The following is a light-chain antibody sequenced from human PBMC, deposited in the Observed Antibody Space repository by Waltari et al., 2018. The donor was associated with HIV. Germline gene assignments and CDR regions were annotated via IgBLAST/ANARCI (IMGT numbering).Light chain of an antibody. J-gene: IGKJ3*01. CDR1: ETISTN. CDR2: GAS. Sequence: IVMTQSPATLSAFSGEEVTVLCRAGETISTNLVWYQIKPGQTPRLLIFGASTRATGVPLRFSGTGSGTEFTLTISGLQSDDAGVYHCQQYHDWPLTFGPGTKVEIK. V-gene: IGKV3D-15*01. CDR3: QQYHDWPLT.